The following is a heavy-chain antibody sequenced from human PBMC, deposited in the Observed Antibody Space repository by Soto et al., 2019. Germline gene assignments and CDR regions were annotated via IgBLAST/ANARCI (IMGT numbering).Heavy chain of an antibody. CDR3: ARDFGDYRWFDP. D-gene: IGHD2-21*02. CDR1: GYTLTSYY. Sequence: ASVKVSCKASGYTLTSYYMHWVRQAPGQGLEWMGIINPSGGSTSYAQKFQGRVTMTRDTSTSTVYMELSSLRSEDTAVYYCARDFGDYRWFDPWGQGTLVTSPQ. CDR2: INPSGGST. V-gene: IGHV1-46*01. J-gene: IGHJ5*02.